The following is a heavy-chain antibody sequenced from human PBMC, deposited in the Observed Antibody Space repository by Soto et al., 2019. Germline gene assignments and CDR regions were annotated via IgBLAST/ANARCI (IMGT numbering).Heavy chain of an antibody. Sequence: SVKVSCKASGGTFSSYTISWVRQAPGQGLEWMGRIIPILGIANYAQKFQGRVTITADKSTSTAYMELSSLRSEDTAVYYCARAPHILTGYTYYYYVDVWGKGTTVTVSS. CDR2: IIPILGIA. V-gene: IGHV1-69*02. D-gene: IGHD3-9*01. CDR1: GGTFSSYT. CDR3: ARAPHILTGYTYYYYVDV. J-gene: IGHJ6*03.